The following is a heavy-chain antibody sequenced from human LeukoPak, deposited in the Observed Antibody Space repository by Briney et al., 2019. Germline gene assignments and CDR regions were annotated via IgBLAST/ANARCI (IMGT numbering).Heavy chain of an antibody. CDR2: ISYDGSYK. J-gene: IGHJ4*02. CDR1: GFIFNSYG. D-gene: IGHD1-14*01. V-gene: IGHV3-30*18. CDR3: AKDPGGYYFDY. Sequence: GGSLRLSCAAPGFIFNSYGMHWVRQAPGKGLEWVAVISYDGSYKYYADSVKGRFTISRDNSKNTLYMQMNSLRAEDTAVYYCAKDPGGYYFDYWGQGTVVTVSS.